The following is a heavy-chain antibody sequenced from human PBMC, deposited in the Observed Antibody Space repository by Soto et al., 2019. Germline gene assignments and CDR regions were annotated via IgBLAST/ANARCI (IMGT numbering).Heavy chain of an antibody. Sequence: AGGSLRLSCAASGFTFSSCSMNWVRQAPGKGLEWVSSISSSSSYIYYADSVKGRFTISRDNAKNSLYLQMNSLRAEDTAVYYCARVSYYGDYGYGMDVWGQGTTVTVSS. D-gene: IGHD4-17*01. CDR3: ARVSYYGDYGYGMDV. CDR2: ISSSSSYI. J-gene: IGHJ6*02. V-gene: IGHV3-21*01. CDR1: GFTFSSCS.